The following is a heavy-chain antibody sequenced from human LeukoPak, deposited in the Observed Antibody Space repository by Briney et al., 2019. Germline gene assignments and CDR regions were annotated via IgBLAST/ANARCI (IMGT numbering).Heavy chain of an antibody. CDR3: ARGGVWDSSGYSPFDY. V-gene: IGHV3-30*03. Sequence: GGSLRLSCAASGFTFSSYGMHWVRQAPGKGLEWVAVISYDGSNKYYADSVKGRFTISRDNSKNTLYLQMNSPRAEDTAVYYCARGGVWDSSGYSPFDYWGQGTLVTVSS. D-gene: IGHD3-22*01. CDR1: GFTFSSYG. CDR2: ISYDGSNK. J-gene: IGHJ4*02.